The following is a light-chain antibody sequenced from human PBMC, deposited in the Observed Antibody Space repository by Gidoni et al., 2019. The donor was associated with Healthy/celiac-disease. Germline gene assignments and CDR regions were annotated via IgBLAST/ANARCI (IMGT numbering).Light chain of an antibody. CDR2: GAS. CDR3: QQYGSSLIT. J-gene: IGKJ3*01. CDR1: QSVSSSY. V-gene: IGKV3-20*01. Sequence: EIVLTQSPGTLSLSPGERATRSCRASQSVSSSYLAWYQQKPGQAPRLLIYGASSRATGIPDRFSGSGSGTDFTLTISRLEPEDFAVYYCQQYGSSLITFGPGTKVDIK.